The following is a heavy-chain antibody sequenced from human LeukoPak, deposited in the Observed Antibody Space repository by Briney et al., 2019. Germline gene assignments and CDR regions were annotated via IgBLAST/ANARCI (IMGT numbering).Heavy chain of an antibody. CDR2: INWNGGST. CDR3: AREPRIAAAGKGAFDI. J-gene: IGHJ3*02. CDR1: GCTFDDYG. D-gene: IGHD6-13*01. Sequence: GGSLRLSCAASGCTFDDYGMSWVRQAPAKGLEWVSGINWNGGSTGYADSVKGRFTISRDNAKNSLYLQMNSLIAEDTAVYYCAREPRIAAAGKGAFDIWGQGTMVTVSS. V-gene: IGHV3-20*04.